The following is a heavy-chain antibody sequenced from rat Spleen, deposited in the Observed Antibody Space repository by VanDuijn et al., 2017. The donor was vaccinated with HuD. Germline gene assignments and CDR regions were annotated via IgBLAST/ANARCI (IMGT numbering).Heavy chain of an antibody. CDR3: ARHNSGYGVMDA. CDR1: GFTFSDYS. J-gene: IGHJ2*01. Sequence: EVQLVESGGGLVQPGRPLKLSCVASGFTFSDYSMAWVRQAPTKGLEWVASISPSGGSTFYRDSVKGRFTISRDNAKSSLYLQMDSLRSEDTATYYCARHNSGYGVMDAWGQGVMVTVSS. CDR2: ISPSGGST. D-gene: IGHD4-3*01. V-gene: IGHV5-25*01.